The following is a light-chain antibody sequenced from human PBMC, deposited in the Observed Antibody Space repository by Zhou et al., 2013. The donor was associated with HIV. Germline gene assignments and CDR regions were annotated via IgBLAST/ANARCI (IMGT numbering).Light chain of an antibody. CDR2: GAS. CDR3: QQYNGWPT. J-gene: IGKJ2*01. V-gene: IGKV3-15*01. CDR1: ESVSTN. Sequence: DIVMTQSPATLSVSPGERATLSCRASESVSTNLAWYQQKPGQAPRLLIHGASTRATGVPARFSGSGSGTEFTLTISSMESEDFAIYYCQQYNGWPTFGQGTKLEIK.